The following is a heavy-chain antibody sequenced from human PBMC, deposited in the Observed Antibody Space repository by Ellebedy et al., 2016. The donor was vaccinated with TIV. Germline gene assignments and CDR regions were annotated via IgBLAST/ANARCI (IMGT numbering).Heavy chain of an antibody. D-gene: IGHD3-22*01. V-gene: IGHV5-51*01. CDR2: IYPGDSDT. Sequence: ASVKVSXXGSGYIFISHWIGWVRQMPGKGLELMGLIYPGDSDTRYSPYFQGQVTIPADKSISTAYLQWSSLKASDSAMYYCARHGHDSSGYTVGIDYWGQGTLVTVSS. CDR1: GYIFISHW. J-gene: IGHJ4*02. CDR3: ARHGHDSSGYTVGIDY.